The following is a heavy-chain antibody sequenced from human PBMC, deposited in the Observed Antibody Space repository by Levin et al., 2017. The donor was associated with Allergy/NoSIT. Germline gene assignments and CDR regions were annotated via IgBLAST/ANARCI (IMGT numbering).Heavy chain of an antibody. J-gene: IGHJ3*02. CDR2: ISSSSTYI. CDR3: ARVYRYSGYDWLGAFDM. D-gene: IGHD5-12*01. V-gene: IGHV3-21*06. Sequence: PGGSLRLSCAASGFTFDSYRMDWVRQAPGKGLEWVSCISSSSTYIYYADSVKGRFTISRDNAKNSLYLQMNTLRAEDTAVYYCARVYRYSGYDWLGAFDMWGQGTMVTVSS. CDR1: GFTFDSYR.